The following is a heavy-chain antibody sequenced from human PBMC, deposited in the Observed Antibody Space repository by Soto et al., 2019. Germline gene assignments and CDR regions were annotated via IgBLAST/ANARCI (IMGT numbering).Heavy chain of an antibody. CDR2: IRSKANSYAT. CDR1: GFAFSGST. V-gene: IGHV3-73*01. J-gene: IGHJ6*02. CDR3: FRESYFSYHGMDV. Sequence: QPGGSLRLSCAGSGFAFSGSTIHWVRQASGKGLEWVGRIRSKANSYATAYAASVKGRFIISRDDSKTTAYLQMSSLKIEDTAVYYCFRESYFSYHGMDVWGQGTTVTVSS.